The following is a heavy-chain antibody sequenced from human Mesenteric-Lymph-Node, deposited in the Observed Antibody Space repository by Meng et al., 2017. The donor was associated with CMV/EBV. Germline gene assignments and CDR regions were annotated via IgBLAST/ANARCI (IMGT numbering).Heavy chain of an antibody. CDR2: LSHDGDVT. V-gene: IGHV3-23*01. CDR1: GFTFSASA. Sequence: GESLKISCAASGFTFSASAMNWVRQAPGKGLEWVSGLSHDGDVTYYADSVKGRFTVSRDNSKNTLYLQMNRLRAEDTATYYCARDLGGTLPQAFQYWGQGTLVTVSS. D-gene: IGHD1-26*01. J-gene: IGHJ4*02. CDR3: ARDLGGTLPQAFQY.